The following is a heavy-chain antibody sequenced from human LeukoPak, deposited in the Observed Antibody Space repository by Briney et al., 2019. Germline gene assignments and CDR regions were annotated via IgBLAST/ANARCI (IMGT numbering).Heavy chain of an antibody. J-gene: IGHJ5*02. CDR2: YYYSGST. CDR1: GGSMSTSTYY. CDR3: PTRDCDIRWFDP. V-gene: IGHV4-39*01. Sequence: SETLSLTCTVSGGSMSTSTYYWAWVRQPPGKGLEWIGSYYYSGSTYYHPSLKSRVTISADTSRNQFSLRLNFVTAAHTAFYSCPTRDCDIRWFDPWGQGTLVTVSS. D-gene: IGHD3-22*01.